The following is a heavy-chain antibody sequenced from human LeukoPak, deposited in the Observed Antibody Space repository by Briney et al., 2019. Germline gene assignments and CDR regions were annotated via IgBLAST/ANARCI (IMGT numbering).Heavy chain of an antibody. CDR3: AKDLAGTRYTYYFDY. CDR1: GFTFSSYW. J-gene: IGHJ4*02. CDR2: ISYDGSNK. Sequence: GGSLRLSCAASGFTFSSYWMSWVRQAPGKGLEWVAVISYDGSNKYYADSVKGRFTISRDNSKNTLYLQMNSLRAEDTAVYYCAKDLAGTRYTYYFDYWGQGTLVTVSS. D-gene: IGHD1-1*01. V-gene: IGHV3-30*18.